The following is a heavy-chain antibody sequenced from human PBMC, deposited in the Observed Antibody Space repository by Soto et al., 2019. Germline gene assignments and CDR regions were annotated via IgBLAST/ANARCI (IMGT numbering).Heavy chain of an antibody. V-gene: IGHV3-30*18. D-gene: IGHD2-2*01. Sequence: LSLTCTVSGASINSDYWSWIRQAPGKGLEWVAVISYDGSNKYYADSVKGRFTISRDNSKNTLYLQMNSLRAEDTAVYYCAKGRTGCSSTSCYYYYYYGMDVWGQGTTVTVSS. CDR3: AKGRTGCSSTSCYYYYYYGMDV. CDR1: GASINSDY. CDR2: ISYDGSNK. J-gene: IGHJ6*02.